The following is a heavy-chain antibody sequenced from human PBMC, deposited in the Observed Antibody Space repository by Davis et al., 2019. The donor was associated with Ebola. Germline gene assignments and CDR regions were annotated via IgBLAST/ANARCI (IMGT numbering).Heavy chain of an antibody. D-gene: IGHD3-16*01. Sequence: KFKGRVTITRNTSVSTVYMELNSLRSEDTAVYFCARVLSSYYGMDVWGQGTTVTVSS. J-gene: IGHJ6*02. V-gene: IGHV1-8*03. CDR3: ARVLSSYYGMDV.